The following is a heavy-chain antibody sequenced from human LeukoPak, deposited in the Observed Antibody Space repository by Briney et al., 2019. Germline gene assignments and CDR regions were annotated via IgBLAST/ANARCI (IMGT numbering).Heavy chain of an antibody. Sequence: SETLSLTCTVSGGSISSYYWSWIRQPPGKGLEGIGYIYYSGSTNYNPSLKSRVTISVDTSKNQFSLKLSSVTAADTAVYYCARGYYDFWSGYSYYYGMDVWGQGTTVTVSS. CDR2: IYYSGST. CDR1: GGSISSYY. CDR3: ARGYYDFWSGYSYYYGMDV. V-gene: IGHV4-59*01. D-gene: IGHD3-3*01. J-gene: IGHJ6*02.